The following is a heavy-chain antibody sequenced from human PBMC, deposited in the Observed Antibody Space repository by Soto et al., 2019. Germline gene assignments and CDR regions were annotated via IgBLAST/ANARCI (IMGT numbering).Heavy chain of an antibody. Sequence: SETLSLTCTVSGGSISSSYWSWIRQPPGKGLEWIGYIYYSGSTNYNPSLKSRVTISVDTSKNQFSLKLSSVTAADTAVYYCARFRGSYSAFYYYYGMDVWGQGTTVTVS. J-gene: IGHJ6*02. CDR3: ARFRGSYSAFYYYYGMDV. V-gene: IGHV4-59*01. CDR2: IYYSGST. D-gene: IGHD1-26*01. CDR1: GGSISSSY.